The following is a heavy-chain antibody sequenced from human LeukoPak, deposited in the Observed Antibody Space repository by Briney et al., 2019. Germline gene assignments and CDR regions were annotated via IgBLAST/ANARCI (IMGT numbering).Heavy chain of an antibody. Sequence: PSETLSLTCAVYGGSFSGYYWSWIRQPPGKGLEWIGEINHSGSTNYNPSLKSRVTISVDTSKNQFSLKLSSVTAADTAVYYCARALLGGGRAYYFDYWGRGTLVTVSS. D-gene: IGHD1-26*01. J-gene: IGHJ4*02. CDR1: GGSFSGYY. CDR2: INHSGST. V-gene: IGHV4-34*01. CDR3: ARALLGGGRAYYFDY.